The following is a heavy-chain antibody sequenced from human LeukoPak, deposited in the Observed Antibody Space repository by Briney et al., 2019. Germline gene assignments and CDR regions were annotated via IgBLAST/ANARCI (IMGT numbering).Heavy chain of an antibody. D-gene: IGHD3/OR15-3a*01. J-gene: IGHJ4*02. CDR2: IKQDGSEK. CDR1: GFTFGDTW. V-gene: IGHV3-7*03. Sequence: GGSLRLSCAASGFTFGDTWMNWVRQVPGQGLEWVANIKQDGSEKFYVASVKGRFTISRDNGKSPLYLQMNSLRAEDTALYYCATSYDMGWLIGYWGQGTLVTVSS. CDR3: ATSYDMGWLIGY.